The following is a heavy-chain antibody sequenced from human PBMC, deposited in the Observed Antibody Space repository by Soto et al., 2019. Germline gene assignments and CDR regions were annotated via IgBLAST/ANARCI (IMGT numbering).Heavy chain of an antibody. Sequence: QVQLVQSGAEVKKPGASVKVSCKASGYTFTSYDINWVRQATGQGREWMGWMNPNSGNTGYAQKFQGTVILAGNTSISTADMELSSLGSEDTAVYYCARPMAALSGYYGMDVWGQGTTVTVSS. CDR1: GYTFTSYD. J-gene: IGHJ6*02. CDR3: ARPMAALSGYYGMDV. D-gene: IGHD6-25*01. V-gene: IGHV1-8*01. CDR2: MNPNSGNT.